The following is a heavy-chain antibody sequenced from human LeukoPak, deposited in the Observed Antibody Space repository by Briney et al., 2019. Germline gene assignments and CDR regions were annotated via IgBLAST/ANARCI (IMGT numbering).Heavy chain of an antibody. J-gene: IGHJ5*02. CDR3: ARERQYCSGNACYENWFDP. CDR2: ISGSSNTI. V-gene: IGHV3-48*02. Sequence: SGESLRLSCAASGFTFSDYSMNWVREAPGKGLEWISYISGSSNTIYHADSVRGRFTTSRDNAKNSLFLQMNSLRDEDTAVYFCARERQYCSGNACYENWFDPWGQGTLVTVSS. CDR1: GFTFSDYS. D-gene: IGHD2-15*01.